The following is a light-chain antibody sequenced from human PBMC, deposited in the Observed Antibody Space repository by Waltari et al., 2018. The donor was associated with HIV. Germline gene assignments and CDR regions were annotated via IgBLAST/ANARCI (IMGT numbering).Light chain of an antibody. J-gene: IGLJ1*01. CDR1: N. Sequence: NVHWYQQKPGQAPVLVIYRNTNRPSGIPERFSGSNSGNTATLTITRAQVGDEADYYCHVWDRATGVFGTGTTVTVL. V-gene: IGLV3-9*01. CDR3: HVWDRATGV. CDR2: RNT.